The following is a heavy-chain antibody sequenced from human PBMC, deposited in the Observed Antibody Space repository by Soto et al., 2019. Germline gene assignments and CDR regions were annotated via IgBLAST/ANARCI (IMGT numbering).Heavy chain of an antibody. V-gene: IGHV3-30-3*01. CDR3: ARDWVGASFDYYCGMDV. CDR1: GFTFSSYA. Sequence: GGSLSLSCAASGFTFSSYAMHWVRQAPGKGLEWVAVISYDGSNKYYADSVKGRFTISRDNSKNTLYLQMNSLRAEDTAVYYCARDWVGASFDYYCGMDVWGQGTTVTVSS. D-gene: IGHD1-26*01. CDR2: ISYDGSNK. J-gene: IGHJ6*02.